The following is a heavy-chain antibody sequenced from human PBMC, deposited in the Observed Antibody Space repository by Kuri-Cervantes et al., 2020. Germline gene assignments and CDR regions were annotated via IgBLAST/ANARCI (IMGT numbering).Heavy chain of an antibody. Sequence: SETLSLTCTVSGGSISSYYWNWIRQPPGKGLEWIGYVYNSGSTKYNPSLRSRVTMSVDTSKNQFSLKLSSVTAADTAVYYCARGANGYNQRIVKYYFDYWGQGTLVTVSS. CDR3: ARGANGYNQRIVKYYFDY. CDR1: GGSISSYY. D-gene: IGHD5-24*01. J-gene: IGHJ4*02. V-gene: IGHV4-59*12. CDR2: VYNSGST.